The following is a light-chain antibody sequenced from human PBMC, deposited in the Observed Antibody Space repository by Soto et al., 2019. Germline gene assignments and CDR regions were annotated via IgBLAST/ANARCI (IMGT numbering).Light chain of an antibody. V-gene: IGKV3D-15*02. CDR2: GSS. CDR1: ETVGTN. CDR3: QQYNNWGLS. Sequence: IVMMQSPATLSVSPGEGVTPSCRPVETVGTNLAGSQQKPGQAPRLLIYGSSTRATGIPATFSGSGSGTEFTLTISSLQSEESAIYYCQQYNNWGLSFGGGTKVEIK. J-gene: IGKJ4*01.